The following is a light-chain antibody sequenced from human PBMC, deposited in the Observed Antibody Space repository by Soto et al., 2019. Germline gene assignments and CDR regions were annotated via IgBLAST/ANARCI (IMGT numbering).Light chain of an antibody. CDR2: AAS. CDR3: QKYNSAPQWT. Sequence: DIQMTQSPSSLPASVGDRVTITCRASQGISNYLAWYQQKPGKVPKLLIYAASTLQSGVPSRFSGSGSGTDFTLTISSLQPEDVATYYCQKYNSAPQWTFGQGTKVDIK. V-gene: IGKV1-27*01. CDR1: QGISNY. J-gene: IGKJ1*01.